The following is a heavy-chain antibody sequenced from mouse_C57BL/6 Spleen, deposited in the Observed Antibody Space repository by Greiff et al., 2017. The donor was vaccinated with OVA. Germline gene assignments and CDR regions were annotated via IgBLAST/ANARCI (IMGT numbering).Heavy chain of an antibody. V-gene: IGHV1-47*01. CDR2: FHPYNDDT. J-gene: IGHJ2*01. CDR3: ARGGYYGSSYLDY. Sequence: VQLVESGAELVKPGASVKMSCKASGYTFTTYPIEWMKQNHGKSLEWIGNFHPYNDDTKYNEKFKDKATLTVEKSSSTAYMQLSRLTSDDSAVYYGARGGYYGSSYLDYWGQGTTLTVSS. D-gene: IGHD1-1*01. CDR1: GYTFTTYP.